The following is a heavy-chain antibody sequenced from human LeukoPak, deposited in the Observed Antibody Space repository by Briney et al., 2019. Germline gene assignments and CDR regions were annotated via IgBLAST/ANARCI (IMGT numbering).Heavy chain of an antibody. CDR1: GGSFSGYY. J-gene: IGHJ4*02. CDR3: ARGIIGSRGGYNEWDYFDY. CDR2: INHSGST. Sequence: SETLSLTCAVYGGSFSGYYWSWIRQPPGKGLEWIGEINHSGSTNYNPSLKSRVTISVDTSKNQFSLKLSSVTAADTAVYYCARGIIGSRGGYNEWDYFDYWGQGTLVTVSS. D-gene: IGHD5-12*01. V-gene: IGHV4-34*01.